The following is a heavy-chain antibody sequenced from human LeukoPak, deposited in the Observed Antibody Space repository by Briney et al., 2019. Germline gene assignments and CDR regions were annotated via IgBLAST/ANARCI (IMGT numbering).Heavy chain of an antibody. CDR1: GFTFSSYS. J-gene: IGHJ6*02. V-gene: IGHV3-21*01. CDR2: ISSSSSYI. CDR3: ARDLSVDTAMVTEKPYYYYGMDV. D-gene: IGHD5-18*01. Sequence: GGSLRLSCAASGFTFSSYSMNWVRQAPGKGLEWVSSISSSSSYIYYADSVKGRFTISRDNAKNSLYLQMNSLRAEDTAVYYCARDLSVDTAMVTEKPYYYYGMDVWGQGTTVTVSS.